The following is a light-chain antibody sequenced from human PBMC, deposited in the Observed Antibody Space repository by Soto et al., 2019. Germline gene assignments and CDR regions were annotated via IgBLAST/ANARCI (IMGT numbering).Light chain of an antibody. V-gene: IGKV1-5*01. Sequence: DIRMTESPSTLSASVGDRVTITCRASQSVSSWLAWYQQKPGKAPKLLIYAASTLQSGVPSRFSGSGSGTGFTLTISSLQPEDFATYYCQQLNSYPITFGQGTRLEIK. CDR1: QSVSSW. J-gene: IGKJ5*01. CDR3: QQLNSYPIT. CDR2: AAS.